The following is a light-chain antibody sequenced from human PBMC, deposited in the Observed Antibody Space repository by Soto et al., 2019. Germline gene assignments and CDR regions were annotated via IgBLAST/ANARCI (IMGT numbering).Light chain of an antibody. CDR1: SSDIGGSDF. CDR2: EAS. V-gene: IGLV2-14*01. Sequence: QSVLTQTASVSASPGQSITISCAGTSSDIGGSDFVSWYQQHPGKAPKLIIFEASNRPSGVSNRFSGSKSGHTASLTISGLQAEDEADYFCGSYAGTRTSWVFGTGTKLTVL. CDR3: GSYAGTRTSWV. J-gene: IGLJ1*01.